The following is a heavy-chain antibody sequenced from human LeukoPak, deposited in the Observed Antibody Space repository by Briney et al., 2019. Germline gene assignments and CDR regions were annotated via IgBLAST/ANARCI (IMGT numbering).Heavy chain of an antibody. CDR3: ARSIEAYFDY. J-gene: IGHJ4*02. CDR2: IYYNGST. Sequence: TSETLSLTCTVSGGSISSYYWSWIRQPPGKGLEWIGYIYYNGSTNYNPSLKSRVTISVDTSKNQFSLKLSSVTAADTAVYYCARSIEAYFDYWGQGTLVTVSS. CDR1: GGSISSYY. V-gene: IGHV4-59*01. D-gene: IGHD3-22*01.